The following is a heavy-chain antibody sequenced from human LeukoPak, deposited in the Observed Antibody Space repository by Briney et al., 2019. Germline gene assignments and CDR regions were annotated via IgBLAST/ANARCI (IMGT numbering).Heavy chain of an antibody. J-gene: IGHJ6*03. CDR3: ARVKQGYQLPSLTSYYYIDV. CDR1: GFTFSSFA. Sequence: PGGSLRLSCAASGFTFSSFALSWVRQAPGKGLEWVSAISGRGRGGSTNYADSVKGRFTISRDNSKNTLYLQMNSLRAEDTAVYYCARVKQGYQLPSLTSYYYIDVWGKGTTVTTSS. V-gene: IGHV3-23*01. D-gene: IGHD2-2*01. CDR2: ISGRGRGGST.